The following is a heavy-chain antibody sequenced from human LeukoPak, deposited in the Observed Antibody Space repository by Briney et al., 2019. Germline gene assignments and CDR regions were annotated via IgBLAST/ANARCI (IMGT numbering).Heavy chain of an antibody. J-gene: IGHJ3*02. CDR2: IYYSGST. Sequence: SETLSLTCTVSGGSISSGGYYWRWIRQHPGKGLEWIGYIYYSGSTYYNPSLKSRVTISVDTSKNQFSLKLSSVTAADTAVYYCARGSLGISAFDIWGQGTMVTVSS. D-gene: IGHD7-27*01. CDR1: GGSISSGGYY. CDR3: ARGSLGISAFDI. V-gene: IGHV4-31*03.